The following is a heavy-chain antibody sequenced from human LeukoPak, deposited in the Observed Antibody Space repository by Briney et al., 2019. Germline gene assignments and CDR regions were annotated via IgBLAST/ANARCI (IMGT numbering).Heavy chain of an antibody. CDR1: GFTFSSYW. D-gene: IGHD6-19*01. J-gene: IGHJ4*02. CDR2: INSDGSST. V-gene: IGHV3-74*01. Sequence: PGGSLRLSCAASGFTFSSYWMHCVRQAPGKGLVWVSRINSDGSSTSYADSVKGQFTISRDNAKNTLYLQMNSLRAEDTAVYYCAMAGYSSGWYDPFDYWGQGTLVTVSS. CDR3: AMAGYSSGWYDPFDY.